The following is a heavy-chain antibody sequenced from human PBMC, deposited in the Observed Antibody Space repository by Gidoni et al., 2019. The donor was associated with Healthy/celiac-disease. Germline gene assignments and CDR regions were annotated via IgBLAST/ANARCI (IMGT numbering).Heavy chain of an antibody. V-gene: IGHV3-33*01. CDR1: GFTFSSYG. J-gene: IGHJ3*02. D-gene: IGHD6-13*01. CDR2: IWYDGSNK. Sequence: QVQLVESGGGVVQPGRSLRLSCAASGFTFSSYGMHWVRQAPGKGLEWVAVIWYDGSNKYYADSVKGRFTISRDNSKNTLYLQMNSLRAEDTAVYYCARVGGHSSSWETDAFDIWGQGTMVTVSS. CDR3: ARVGGHSSSWETDAFDI.